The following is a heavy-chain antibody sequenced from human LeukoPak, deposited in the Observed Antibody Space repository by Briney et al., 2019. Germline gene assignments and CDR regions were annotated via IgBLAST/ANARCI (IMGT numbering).Heavy chain of an antibody. CDR2: IKEDGTET. CDR1: GFTFSSYW. D-gene: IGHD5-24*01. Sequence: SGGSLRLSCAASGFTFSSYWMNWASQAPGKGLEWVANIKEDGTETYYVDSVKGRFTISRDNAKNSLYLQMNSLRVEDTAVYYCAKEGRSLQTYWGQGTLVTVSS. CDR3: AKEGRSLQTY. V-gene: IGHV3-7*03. J-gene: IGHJ4*02.